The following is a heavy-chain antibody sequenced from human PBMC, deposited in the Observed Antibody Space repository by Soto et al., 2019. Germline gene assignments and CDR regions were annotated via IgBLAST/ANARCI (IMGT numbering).Heavy chain of an antibody. D-gene: IGHD4-17*01. V-gene: IGHV4-30-2*05. CDR1: GGSISSGGYS. CDR2: IYHSGST. J-gene: IGHJ4*02. CDR3: AANGDYSSGYY. Sequence: SETLSLTCAVSGGSISSGGYSWSWIRQPPGKGLEWIGYIYHSGSTYYNPSLKSRVTISVDTSKNQFSLKLSSVTAADTAVYYCAANGDYSSGYYWGQGTLVTVSS.